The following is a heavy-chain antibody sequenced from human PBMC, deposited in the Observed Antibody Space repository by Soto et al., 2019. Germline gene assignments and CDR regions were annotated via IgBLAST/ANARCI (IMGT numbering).Heavy chain of an antibody. Sequence: QVQLVQSGAEVKRPGASVKVSCRAYGYTFIDFDINWVRQAPGQGLEWMGWMNPNTGNTVYAQKFQGRLTLTRDTSTSAAYMDLSSLTSDDTAVYYCARGFSSYSDFWAQGTLVTVSS. CDR2: MNPNTGNT. V-gene: IGHV1-8*01. D-gene: IGHD6-13*01. J-gene: IGHJ4*02. CDR3: ARGFSSYSDF. CDR1: GYTFIDFD.